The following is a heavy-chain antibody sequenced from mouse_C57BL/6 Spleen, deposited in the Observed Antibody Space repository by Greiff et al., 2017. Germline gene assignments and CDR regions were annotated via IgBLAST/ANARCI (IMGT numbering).Heavy chain of an antibody. D-gene: IGHD1-1*01. CDR2: IYPGGGYT. Sequence: VQLQQSGAELVRPGTSVKMSCKASGYTFTNYWIGWAKQRPGHGLEWIGDIYPGGGYTNYNEKFKGKATLTADKSSSTAYMQFSSLTSEDSAIYYCARSITTVVAHFDYWGQGTTLTVSS. CDR3: ARSITTVVAHFDY. J-gene: IGHJ2*01. CDR1: GYTFTNYW. V-gene: IGHV1-63*01.